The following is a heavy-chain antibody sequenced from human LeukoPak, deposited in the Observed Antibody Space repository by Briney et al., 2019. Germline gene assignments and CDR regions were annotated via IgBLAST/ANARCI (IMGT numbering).Heavy chain of an antibody. CDR1: GYTFTGYY. Sequence: GASVKVSCKASGYTFTGYYMHWVRQAPGQGLEWMGWINHNCEDTNYAQKFQGRVTMTRDSSISTAYMELSRLRSDDTAVYYCAKGGYYYDSSGYYDYYYSYMDVWGKGTTVTVSS. D-gene: IGHD3-22*01. CDR3: AKGGYYYDSSGYYDYYYSYMDV. J-gene: IGHJ6*03. V-gene: IGHV1-2*02. CDR2: INHNCEDT.